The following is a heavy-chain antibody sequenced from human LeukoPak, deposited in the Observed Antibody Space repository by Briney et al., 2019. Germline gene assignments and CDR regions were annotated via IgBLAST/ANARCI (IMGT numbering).Heavy chain of an antibody. D-gene: IGHD3-16*02. CDR3: ARGYTSRIYYYMDV. CDR1: GDSVTTYY. J-gene: IGHJ6*03. Sequence: SETLSLTCTVSGDSVTTYYWSWIRQAPGKGLDWIGYISYSGSTNYNPSLKSRVTISLDTSKNQFSLKLNSVTAADPAFYYCARGYTSRIYYYMDVWGKGTTVTVSS. V-gene: IGHV4-59*02. CDR2: ISYSGST.